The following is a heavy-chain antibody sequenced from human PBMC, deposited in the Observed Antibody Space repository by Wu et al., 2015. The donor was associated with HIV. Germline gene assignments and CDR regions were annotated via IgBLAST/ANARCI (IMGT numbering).Heavy chain of an antibody. J-gene: IGHJ4*02. CDR3: ARGVRYAGSYYSNN. V-gene: IGHV1-18*01. CDR1: GYTFTSYG. D-gene: IGHD1-26*01. Sequence: QVQLVQSGAEVKKPGASVKVSCKASGYTFTSYGISWVRQAPGQGLEWMGWISAYNGNTNYAQRFQGRVTVTADEVTGTSYMELTSLTTDDTAVYYCARGVRYAGSYYSNNWGQGTLVTVSS. CDR2: ISAYNGNT.